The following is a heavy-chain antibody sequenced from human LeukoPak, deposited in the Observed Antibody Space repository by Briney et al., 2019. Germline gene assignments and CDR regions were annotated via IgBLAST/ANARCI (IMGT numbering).Heavy chain of an antibody. CDR2: MNPNSGNT. J-gene: IGHJ4*02. Sequence: ASVKVSCKASGYTFTSYDINWVRQATGQGLEWMGWMNPNSGNTGYAQKFQGRVTITRSTSISTAYMELNSLRSEDTAVYYCARARGANWDDYWGQGTLVTVSS. V-gene: IGHV1-8*03. CDR3: ARARGANWDDY. CDR1: GYTFTSYD. D-gene: IGHD7-27*01.